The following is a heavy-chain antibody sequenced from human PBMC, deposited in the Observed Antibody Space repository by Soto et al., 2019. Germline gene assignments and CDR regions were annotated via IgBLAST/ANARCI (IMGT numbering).Heavy chain of an antibody. CDR2: INPNSGGT. V-gene: IGHV1-2*04. CDR3: ARDPDYYDSSGFDP. D-gene: IGHD3-22*01. J-gene: IGHJ5*02. CDR1: GYTFTGYY. Sequence: QVQLVQSGAEVKKPGASVKVSCKASGYTFTGYYMHWVRQAPGQGLEWMGWINPNSGGTNYAQKFQGWVTMTRDTSISTAYMELSRLRSYDTAVYYCARDPDYYDSSGFDPWGQGTLVTVSS.